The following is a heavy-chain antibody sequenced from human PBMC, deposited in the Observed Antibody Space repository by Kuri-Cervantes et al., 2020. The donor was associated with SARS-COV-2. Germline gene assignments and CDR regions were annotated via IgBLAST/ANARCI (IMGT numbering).Heavy chain of an antibody. D-gene: IGHD3-10*01. Sequence: GGSLRLSCAASGLTFSTYGMHWVRQAPGKGLEWVAVISYDGSKRYYADSVKGRFTISRDNSKNTLYLQMNSLRAEDTAVYYCARDLAVGVGILWFGELLYPWYFDYWGQGTLVTVSS. CDR3: ARDLAVGVGILWFGELLYPWYFDY. V-gene: IGHV3-30*03. CDR1: GLTFSTYG. J-gene: IGHJ4*02. CDR2: ISYDGSKR.